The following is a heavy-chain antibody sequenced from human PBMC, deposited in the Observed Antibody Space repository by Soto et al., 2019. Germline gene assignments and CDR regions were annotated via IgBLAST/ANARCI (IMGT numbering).Heavy chain of an antibody. D-gene: IGHD3-16*01. V-gene: IGHV3-53*01. CDR3: AGGAMDPFGMDV. Sequence: WGFLRLSCAASGFTVSSNYMSWVRQAPGKGLEWVSVIYSGGSTYYADSVKGRFTISRDNSKNTLYLQMNSLRAEDTAVYYCAGGAMDPFGMDVWGQGTTVTVSS. J-gene: IGHJ6*02. CDR1: GFTVSSNY. CDR2: IYSGGST.